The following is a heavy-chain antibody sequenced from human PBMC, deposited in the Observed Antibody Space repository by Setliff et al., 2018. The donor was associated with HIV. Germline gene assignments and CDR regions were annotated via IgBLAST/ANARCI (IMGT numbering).Heavy chain of an antibody. CDR2: IRSKAYGGTT. J-gene: IGHJ6*02. Sequence: GGSLRLSCTASGFTFGDYAMSWVRQAPGKGLEWVGFIRSKAYGGTTEYAASVEGRFTISRDDSKSIAYLQMNSLKTEDTAVYYCTSGVYYYYYYGMDVWGQGTTVTVSS. CDR1: GFTFGDYA. D-gene: IGHD3-3*01. CDR3: TSGVYYYYYYGMDV. V-gene: IGHV3-49*04.